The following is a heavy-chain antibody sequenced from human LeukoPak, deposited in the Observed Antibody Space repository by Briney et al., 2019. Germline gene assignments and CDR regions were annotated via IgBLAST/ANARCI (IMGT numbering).Heavy chain of an antibody. CDR3: ARLPGCSGADCFRAFDI. V-gene: IGHV4-59*08. D-gene: IGHD2-21*02. Sequence: PSETLSLTCTVSDDSISSYYWIWIRQPPGKGLEWIGYIHHSGSANYNPSLRSRITMSVDTSKNNFSLSLTSVTAADTAVYYCARLPGCSGADCFRAFDIWGHGTMVTVSS. CDR1: DDSISSYY. J-gene: IGHJ3*02. CDR2: IHHSGSA.